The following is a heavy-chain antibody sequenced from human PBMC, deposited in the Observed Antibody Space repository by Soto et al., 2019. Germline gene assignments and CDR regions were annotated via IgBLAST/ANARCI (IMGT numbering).Heavy chain of an antibody. CDR3: ARGSVGATIYYYYYGMDV. CDR2: INHSGST. J-gene: IGHJ6*02. V-gene: IGHV4-34*01. CDR1: GGSFSGYY. D-gene: IGHD1-26*01. Sequence: LSLTCAVYGGSFSGYYWSWIRQPPGKGLEWIGEINHSGSTNYNQSLKSRVTISVDTSKNQFSLKLSSVTAADTAVYYCARGSVGATIYYYYYGMDVWGQGTTVTVSS.